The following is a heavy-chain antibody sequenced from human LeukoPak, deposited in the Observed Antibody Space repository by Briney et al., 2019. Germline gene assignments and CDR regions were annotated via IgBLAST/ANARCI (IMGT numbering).Heavy chain of an antibody. V-gene: IGHV3-53*01. J-gene: IGHJ3*02. CDR1: GFTVSSNY. D-gene: IGHD2-2*01. Sequence: GGSLRLSCAASGFTVSSNYMSWVRQAPGKGLEWVSVIYSGGSTYYADSVKGRFTISRDNSKNTLYLQMNGLRAEDTAVYYCAGHCSSTSCPRGDDAFDIWGQGTMVTVSS. CDR3: AGHCSSTSCPRGDDAFDI. CDR2: IYSGGST.